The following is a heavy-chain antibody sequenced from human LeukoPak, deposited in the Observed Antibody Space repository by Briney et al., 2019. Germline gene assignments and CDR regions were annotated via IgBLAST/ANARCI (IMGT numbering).Heavy chain of an antibody. CDR3: ARVHTPMVGHAFDI. V-gene: IGHV4-34*01. CDR2: INHSGST. CDR1: GGSFSGYY. D-gene: IGHD5-18*01. J-gene: IGHJ3*02. Sequence: PSETLSLTCAVYGGSFSGYYWSWIRQPPGKGLEWIGEINHSGSTNYNPSLKSRVTISVDTSKNQFSLKLSSVTAADTAVYYCARVHTPMVGHAFDIWGQGTMVTVSS.